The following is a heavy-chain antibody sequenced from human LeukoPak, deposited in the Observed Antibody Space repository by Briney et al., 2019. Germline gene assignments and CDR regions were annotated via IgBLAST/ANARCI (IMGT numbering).Heavy chain of an antibody. D-gene: IGHD2-15*01. CDR1: GYSISSGYY. CDR3: AHTLSFKGGFFDY. V-gene: IGHV2-5*02. J-gene: IGHJ4*02. CDR2: IYWDDDK. Sequence: PSETLSLTCTVSGYSISSGYYWGWIRQPPGKGLEWLALIYWDDDKRYSPSLKSRLTITKDTSKNQVVLTMTNMDPVDTATYYCAHTLSFKGGFFDYWGQGTLVTVSS.